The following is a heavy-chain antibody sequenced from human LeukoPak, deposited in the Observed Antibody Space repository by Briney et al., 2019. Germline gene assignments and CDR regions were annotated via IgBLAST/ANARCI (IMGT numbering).Heavy chain of an antibody. D-gene: IGHD3-22*01. V-gene: IGHV3-53*04. CDR3: ARDRGDSSGYYLDAFDI. CDR2: IYGGGTT. Sequence: QPGGSLRLSCAASGFTVSSNYMSWVRQAPGKGLEWVSLIYGGGTTYYADSVKGRFTISRHNSNNTLYLQMNSLRVEDTAVYYCARDRGDSSGYYLDAFDIWGQGTMVTVSS. CDR1: GFTVSSNY. J-gene: IGHJ3*02.